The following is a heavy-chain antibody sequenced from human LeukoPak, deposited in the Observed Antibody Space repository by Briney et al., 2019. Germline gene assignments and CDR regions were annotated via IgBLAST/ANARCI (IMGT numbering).Heavy chain of an antibody. V-gene: IGHV3-21*01. J-gene: IGHJ3*02. D-gene: IGHD4-11*01. Sequence: GGSLRLSCAASGFTFSSYSMNWVRQAPGKGLEWVSSISSSSYIYYADSVKGRFTISRDNAKNSLYLQMNSLRAEDTAVYYCARVYYSNGESGAFDIWGQGTMVTVSS. CDR2: ISSSSYI. CDR3: ARVYYSNGESGAFDI. CDR1: GFTFSSYS.